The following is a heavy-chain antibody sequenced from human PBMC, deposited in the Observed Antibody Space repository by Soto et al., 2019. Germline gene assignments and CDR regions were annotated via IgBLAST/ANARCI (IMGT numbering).Heavy chain of an antibody. V-gene: IGHV4-39*01. Sequence: NPSETLSLTCTVSGGSISSSSYYWGWIRQPPGKGLEWIGSIYYSGSTYYNPSLKSRVTISVDTSKNQFSLKLSSVTAADTAVYYCARAWAVAGTRQKYEAFDIWGQGTMVTVSS. CDR1: GGSISSSSYY. D-gene: IGHD6-19*01. J-gene: IGHJ3*02. CDR2: IYYSGST. CDR3: ARAWAVAGTRQKYEAFDI.